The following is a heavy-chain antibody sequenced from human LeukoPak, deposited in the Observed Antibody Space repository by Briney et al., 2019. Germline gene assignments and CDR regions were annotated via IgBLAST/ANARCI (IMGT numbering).Heavy chain of an antibody. CDR2: IYYSGST. V-gene: IGHV4-39*01. Sequence: PSETLSLTCTVSGGSISSSSYYWGWIRQPPGKGLEWIGSIYYSGSTYYNPSLKSRVTISVDTSKNQFSLKLSSVTAADTAVYCCARRTGSYYDFWSGYYGPTSYYYYGMDVWGQGTTVTVSS. D-gene: IGHD3-3*01. J-gene: IGHJ6*02. CDR3: ARRTGSYYDFWSGYYGPTSYYYYGMDV. CDR1: GGSISSSSYY.